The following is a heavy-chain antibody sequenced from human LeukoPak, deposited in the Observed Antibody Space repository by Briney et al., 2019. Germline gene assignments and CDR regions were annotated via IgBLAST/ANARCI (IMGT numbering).Heavy chain of an antibody. J-gene: IGHJ6*02. D-gene: IGHD3-9*01. V-gene: IGHV1-69*13. CDR3: ARGTYDILTGTSLFAYYGMDV. CDR2: IIPIFGTT. CDR1: GGTFGSNT. Sequence: SVKVSCKASGGTFGSNTIIWVRQAPGQGVEWMGGIIPIFGTTNSAPKFQGRVTITADESTTTDYMELSSTRSEDTAVYYCARGTYDILTGTSLFAYYGMDVWGQGTAVSVSS.